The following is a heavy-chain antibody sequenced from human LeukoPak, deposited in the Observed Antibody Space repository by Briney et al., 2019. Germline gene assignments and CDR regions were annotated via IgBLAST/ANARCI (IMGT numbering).Heavy chain of an antibody. CDR3: ARGSPLGESGQRVPHDF. J-gene: IGHJ4*02. V-gene: IGHV1-2*02. Sequence: GASVKVSCKASGYSFTDYYMHWVRQAPGQGLEWMGWINPNSGGTKSAQKFQGRVTMARDTSIGTAYMELSSLRSDDTAVYYCARGSPLGESGQRVPHDFWGQGSLVTVSS. CDR1: GYSFTDYY. CDR2: INPNSGGT. D-gene: IGHD6-6*01.